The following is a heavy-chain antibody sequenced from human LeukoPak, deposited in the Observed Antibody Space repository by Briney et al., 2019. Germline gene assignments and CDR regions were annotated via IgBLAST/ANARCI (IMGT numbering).Heavy chain of an antibody. J-gene: IGHJ4*02. Sequence: GGSLRLSCEASGFTFRVLWLSWVPQAPGKGLEWVANIHQEGSERNELNPENDRCTISRDNAKKSLSQQMNSLRAGHTAMCYCATYKWIHLWSTLCDYWGQGTLVTVSS. V-gene: IGHV3-7*01. D-gene: IGHD5-18*01. CDR1: GFTFRVLW. CDR3: ATYKWIHLWSTLCDY. CDR2: IHQEGSER.